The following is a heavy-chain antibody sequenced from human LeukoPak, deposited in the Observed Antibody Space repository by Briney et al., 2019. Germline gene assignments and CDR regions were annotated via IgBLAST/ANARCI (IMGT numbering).Heavy chain of an antibody. CDR1: VGSINNYY. CDR2: IYYSGNT. J-gene: IGHJ4*02. D-gene: IGHD3-10*01. CDR3: ARQEARAFDY. V-gene: IGHV4-59*08. Sequence: PSETLSLTCSVSVGSINNYYWSWIRQPPGKGLEWIAYIYYSGNTNYNPSLKSRITISVDTSKNQFSLKLNSVTAADTAVYYCARQEARAFDYWGQGTLVTVSS.